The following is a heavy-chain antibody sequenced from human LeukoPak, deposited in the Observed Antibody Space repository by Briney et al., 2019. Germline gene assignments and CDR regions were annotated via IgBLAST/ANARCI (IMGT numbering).Heavy chain of an antibody. J-gene: IGHJ4*02. D-gene: IGHD5-12*01. V-gene: IGHV4-59*01. CDR1: GGSISSYY. Sequence: SETLSLTCTVSGGSISSYYWSWIRQPPGKGLEWIGYIYYSGSTNYNPSLKSRVTISVDTSKNQFSLKLSSVTAADTAVYYSARGAPDYDYDFDYWGQGTLVTVSS. CDR2: IYYSGST. CDR3: ARGAPDYDYDFDY.